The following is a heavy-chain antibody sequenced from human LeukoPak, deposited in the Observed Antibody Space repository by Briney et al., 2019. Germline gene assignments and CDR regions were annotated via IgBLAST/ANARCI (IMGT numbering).Heavy chain of an antibody. D-gene: IGHD3-10*01. Sequence: SETLSLTCAVSGGPFSGYFWSWIRQSSGKGLEWSGEIHNSGTTNYNPSLNSRVTISEDTSKNQFYLNLSSVTAADTAVYYCARRYYYNLGSFPFDFWGQGTLVTVSS. CDR1: GGPFSGYF. J-gene: IGHJ4*02. CDR2: IHNSGTT. V-gene: IGHV4-34*01. CDR3: ARRYYYNLGSFPFDF.